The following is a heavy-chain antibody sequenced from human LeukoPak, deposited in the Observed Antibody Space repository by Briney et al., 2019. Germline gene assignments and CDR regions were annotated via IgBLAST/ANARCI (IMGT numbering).Heavy chain of an antibody. D-gene: IGHD6-13*01. CDR3: ARGGPVYSSSWYRGAEYFQH. CDR1: GGSISSYY. J-gene: IGHJ1*01. V-gene: IGHV4-59*01. Sequence: SETLSLTCTVSGGSISSYYWSWIRQPPGKGLEWIGYIYYSGSTNYNPSLKSRVTISVDTSKNQFSLKLSSVTAADTAVYYCARGGPVYSSSWYRGAEYFQHWGQGTLVTVSS. CDR2: IYYSGST.